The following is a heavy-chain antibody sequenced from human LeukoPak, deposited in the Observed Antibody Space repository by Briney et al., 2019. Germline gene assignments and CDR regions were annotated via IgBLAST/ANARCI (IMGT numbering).Heavy chain of an antibody. Sequence: PGGSLRLSRAASGFTFSSYSMNWVRQAPGKGLEWVSHISSSGSTTYYADSVKGRFTISRDYAKNSLYLQMNSVRHEDTAVYYCARKFVGSSGYFDYWGQGTLVTVSS. V-gene: IGHV3-48*02. D-gene: IGHD3-22*01. J-gene: IGHJ4*02. CDR2: ISSSGSTT. CDR3: ARKFVGSSGYFDY. CDR1: GFTFSSYS.